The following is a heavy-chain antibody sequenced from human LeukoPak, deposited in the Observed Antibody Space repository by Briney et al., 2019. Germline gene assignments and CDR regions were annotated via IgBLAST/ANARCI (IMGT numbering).Heavy chain of an antibody. J-gene: IGHJ4*02. CDR1: GGSISSGGYY. V-gene: IGHV4-31*03. D-gene: IGHD6-13*01. Sequence: SETLSLTCTVSGGSISSGGYYWSWIRQHPGKGLEWIGYIYYSGSTYYNPSLKSRVTILVDTSKNQFSLKLSSVTAADTAVYYCARTSWQQLVQGFDYWGQGTLVTVSS. CDR3: ARTSWQQLVQGFDY. CDR2: IYYSGST.